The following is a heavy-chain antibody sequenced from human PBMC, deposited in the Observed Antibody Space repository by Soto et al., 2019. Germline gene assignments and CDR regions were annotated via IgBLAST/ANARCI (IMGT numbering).Heavy chain of an antibody. CDR2: ISGSGSST. Sequence: GGSLRLSCAASGFTFSSYAMSWVRQAPGKGLEWVSAISGSGSSTYSAAVGKGRFTISRDNSKNPLHLHMNRGRAEDNAFYCCAEDLDRYYFYGLDVWGQGTTVTVSS. J-gene: IGHJ6*02. CDR3: AEDLDRYYFYGLDV. D-gene: IGHD1-1*01. CDR1: GFTFSSYA. V-gene: IGHV3-23*01.